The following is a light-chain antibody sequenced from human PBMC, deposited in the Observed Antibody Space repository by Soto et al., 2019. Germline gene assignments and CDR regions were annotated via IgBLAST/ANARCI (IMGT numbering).Light chain of an antibody. CDR2: KVS. CDR1: QSLVHTDGNTY. J-gene: IGKJ5*01. Sequence: DAVMTQSPLSLPVTLGQAASISCRSSQSLVHTDGNTYLSWYHQRPGQSPRRLIYKVSYRDSGVPERFSGSGSGTDFTLRISRVEAEDVGIYYCMQGTNWPPITFGQGTRLEIK. CDR3: MQGTNWPPIT. V-gene: IGKV2-30*02.